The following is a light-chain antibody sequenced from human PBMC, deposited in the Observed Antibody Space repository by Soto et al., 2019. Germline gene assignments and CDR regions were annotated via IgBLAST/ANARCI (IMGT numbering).Light chain of an antibody. J-gene: IGKJ4*02. CDR1: QSVLYSSKNKNY. CDR2: WAS. Sequence: DIVMTQSPDSLAVSLGERATINCKSSQSVLYSSKNKNYLAWYQQKPGQPPKLLIYWASTRESGVPDRFSDSGSRTDFTLTIGSLQAEDVAVYYCQQYYSTPLLTFGGGPKVEI. CDR3: QQYYSTPLLT. V-gene: IGKV4-1*01.